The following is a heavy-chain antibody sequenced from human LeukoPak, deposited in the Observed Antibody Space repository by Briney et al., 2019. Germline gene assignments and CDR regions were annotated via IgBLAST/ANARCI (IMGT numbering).Heavy chain of an antibody. CDR2: IWYDGSNK. D-gene: IGHD6-19*01. CDR1: GFTFSNYG. J-gene: IGHJ3*01. CDR3: ARGEGIAVAGSLRGRDFDL. Sequence: GGSLRLSCAASGFTFSNYGMHWVRQAPGQGLEWVAVIWYDGSNKYYADSVKGRFTISRENDKNTLDLQMNSLRAEDPAVYYCARGEGIAVAGSLRGRDFDLWGQGTMVTVSP. V-gene: IGHV3-33*01.